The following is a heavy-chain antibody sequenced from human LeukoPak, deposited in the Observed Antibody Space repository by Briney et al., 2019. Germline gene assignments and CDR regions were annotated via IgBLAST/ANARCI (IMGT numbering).Heavy chain of an antibody. J-gene: IGHJ4*02. CDR3: ARYSSGWYYFDY. V-gene: IGHV4-61*02. D-gene: IGHD6-19*01. Sequence: TLSLTCTVSGGSISSGSYYWSWIRQPAGKGLEWIGRIYTSGSTNYNPSLKSRVTISVDTSKNQFSLKLSSVTAADTAVYYCARYSSGWYYFDYWGQGTLVTVSS. CDR1: GGSISSGSYY. CDR2: IYTSGST.